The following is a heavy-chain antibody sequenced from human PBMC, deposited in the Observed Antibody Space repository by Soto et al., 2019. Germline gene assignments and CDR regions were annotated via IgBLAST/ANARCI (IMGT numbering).Heavy chain of an antibody. V-gene: IGHV4-39*01. Sequence: SETMSVTCPVAGGSISSSSYYWGWIRQPPGKGLEWIGSIYYSGSTYYNPSLKSRVTISVDTSKNQFSLKLSSVTAADTAVYYCAKGGSGSYSNAFDIWGQGTVVTVSS. CDR1: GGSISSSSYY. J-gene: IGHJ3*02. CDR2: IYYSGST. D-gene: IGHD3-10*01. CDR3: AKGGSGSYSNAFDI.